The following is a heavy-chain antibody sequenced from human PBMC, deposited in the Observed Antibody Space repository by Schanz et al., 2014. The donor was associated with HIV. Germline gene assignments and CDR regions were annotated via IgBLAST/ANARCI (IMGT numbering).Heavy chain of an antibody. V-gene: IGHV3-9*01. CDR1: GFIFDDYA. D-gene: IGHD2-21*02. CDR2: VTWNSGSI. J-gene: IGHJ4*02. Sequence: EVQLVESGGGLVQPGRSLRLSCAASGFIFDDYAMHWVRQTPGEGLEWVSGVTWNSGSIDYADSVKGRFTISRDNAKNSLYLQMNSLRAEDTALYYCARETRSCGGDCYPLDYWGQGTLVTVSS. CDR3: ARETRSCGGDCYPLDY.